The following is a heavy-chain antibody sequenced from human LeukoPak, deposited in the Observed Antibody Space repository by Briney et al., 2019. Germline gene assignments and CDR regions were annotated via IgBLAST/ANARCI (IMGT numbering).Heavy chain of an antibody. J-gene: IGHJ4*02. CDR3: ARDSNYEVSGFDY. CDR2: ISSSSSYI. CDR1: GFTFSSYS. Sequence: GGSLRLSCAASGFTFSSYSMNWVRQAPGKGLEWVSSISSSSSYIYYADSVKGRFTISRDNAKNSLYLQMNSLRAEDTAVYYCARDSNYEVSGFDYWGQGTLVTVSS. D-gene: IGHD4-11*01. V-gene: IGHV3-21*01.